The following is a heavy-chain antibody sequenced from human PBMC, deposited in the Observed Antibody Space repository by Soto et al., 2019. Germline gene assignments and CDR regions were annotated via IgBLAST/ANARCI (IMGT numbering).Heavy chain of an antibody. CDR3: ARNRRETGDFDY. D-gene: IGHD7-27*01. CDR1: GYAFSTYD. J-gene: IGHJ4*02. CDR2: MNPDSGDT. V-gene: IGHV1-8*01. Sequence: QVQLVQSGAEVKKPGASVRVSCKASGYAFSTYDINWMRQAPGQGLEWLGWMNPDSGDTGYAQKFQGRVTTTRTTSISAAYMELSSLTPQDTAVYYCARNRRETGDFDYWGQGTLVTVSS.